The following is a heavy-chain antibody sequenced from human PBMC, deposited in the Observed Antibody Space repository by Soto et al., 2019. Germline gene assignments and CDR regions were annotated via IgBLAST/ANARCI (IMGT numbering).Heavy chain of an antibody. V-gene: IGHV4-34*01. CDR1: GGSFSGHS. CDR2: INHSGRV. D-gene: IGHD3-22*01. Sequence: SETLSLTCAVYGGSFSGHSWTWIRQSPGKGLEWIGDINHSGRVNHSPSLKSRVTISLDTSKNQFSLTLSAVTAADTAMYYCSTRAYDTNGYYRFDPWGQGTLVTAPQ. J-gene: IGHJ5*01. CDR3: STRAYDTNGYYRFDP.